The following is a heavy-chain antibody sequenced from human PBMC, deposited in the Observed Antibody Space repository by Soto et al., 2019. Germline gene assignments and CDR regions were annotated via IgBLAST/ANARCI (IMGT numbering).Heavy chain of an antibody. J-gene: IGHJ3*02. CDR2: IIPIFGTA. V-gene: IGHV1-69*01. Sequence: QVQLVQSGAEVKKPGSSVKVSCKASGGTFSSYAISWVRQAPGQGLEWLGGIIPIFGTANYAQKFQGRVTITADESTSTAYMELSSLRSEDTAVYYCAREMGYSGYYPVGAFDIWGQGTMVTVSS. CDR1: GGTFSSYA. D-gene: IGHD3-22*01. CDR3: AREMGYSGYYPVGAFDI.